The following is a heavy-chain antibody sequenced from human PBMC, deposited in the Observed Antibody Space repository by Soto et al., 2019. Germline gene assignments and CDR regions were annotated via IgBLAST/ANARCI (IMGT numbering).Heavy chain of an antibody. Sequence: ESGGGLVQPGGSLRLSCAASGFTFSSYEMNWVRQAPGKGLEWASYISSSGSTIYYADSVKGRFTISRDNAKNSLYLQMNSLRAEDTAVYYCAREMVRGVTYYYYYGMDVWGQGTTVTVSS. D-gene: IGHD3-10*01. CDR2: ISSSGSTI. CDR3: AREMVRGVTYYYYYGMDV. J-gene: IGHJ6*02. V-gene: IGHV3-48*03. CDR1: GFTFSSYE.